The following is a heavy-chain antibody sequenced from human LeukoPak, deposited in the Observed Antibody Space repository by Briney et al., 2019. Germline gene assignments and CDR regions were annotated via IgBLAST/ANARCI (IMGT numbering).Heavy chain of an antibody. V-gene: IGHV4-61*02. CDR2: IYTSGST. CDR3: ARVGSSGWYGGYYYYMDV. J-gene: IGHJ6*03. Sequence: PSQTLSLTCTVSGGSISSGSYYWSWIRQPAGKGLEWIGRIYTSGSTNYNPSLKSRVTISVDTSRNQFSLKLSSVTAADTAVYYCARVGSSGWYGGYYYYMDVWGKGTTVTVS. CDR1: GGSISSGSYY. D-gene: IGHD6-19*01.